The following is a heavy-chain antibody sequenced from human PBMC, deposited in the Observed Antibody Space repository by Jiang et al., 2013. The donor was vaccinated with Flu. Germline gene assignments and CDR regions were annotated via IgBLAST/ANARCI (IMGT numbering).Heavy chain of an antibody. CDR2: IYHSGST. Sequence: GPGLVKPSETLSLTCAVSGYSISSGYYWGWIRQPPGKGLEWIGSIYHSGSTYYNPSLKSRVTISVDTSKNQFSLKLSSVTAADTAVYYCARALRYYYDSSVQGWFDPWGQGTLVTVSS. CDR3: ARALRYYYDSSVQGWFDP. J-gene: IGHJ5*02. V-gene: IGHV4-38-2*01. CDR1: GYSISSGYY. D-gene: IGHD3-22*01.